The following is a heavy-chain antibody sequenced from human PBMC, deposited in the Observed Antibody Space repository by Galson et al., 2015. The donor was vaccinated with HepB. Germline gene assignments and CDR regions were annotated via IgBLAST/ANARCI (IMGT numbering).Heavy chain of an antibody. J-gene: IGHJ5*02. D-gene: IGHD5/OR15-5a*01. CDR2: ISSSSSYI. Sequence: SLRLSCAASGFTFSSSSMNWVRQAPGKGLEWVSSISSSSSYIYYADSVKGRFTISRDNAKNSLYLQMNSLRAEDTAVDYRARDISVGWSKNWFDPWGQGTLVTVAS. V-gene: IGHV3-21*01. CDR3: ARDISVGWSKNWFDP. CDR1: GFTFSSSS.